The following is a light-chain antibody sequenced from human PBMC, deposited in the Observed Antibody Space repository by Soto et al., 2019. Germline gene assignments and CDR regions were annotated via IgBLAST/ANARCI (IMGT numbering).Light chain of an antibody. J-gene: IGKJ1*01. V-gene: IGKV3-15*01. Sequence: EIVLTQSPATLSLSPGERATLSCRASQSVSSNLAWYQQKPGQAPRLLIYGAFTRATGIPARFSGSGSGTEFTLTISSLQSEDFAVYYCQQYNNWPRTFGQGTKVDI. CDR3: QQYNNWPRT. CDR2: GAF. CDR1: QSVSSN.